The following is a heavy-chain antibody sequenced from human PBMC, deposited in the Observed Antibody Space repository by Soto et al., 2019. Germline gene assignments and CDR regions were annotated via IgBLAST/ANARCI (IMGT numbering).Heavy chain of an antibody. J-gene: IGHJ4*02. CDR3: ARDGYCSGGSCQLDY. V-gene: IGHV3-33*01. CDR1: GFTFSSYG. CDR2: IWYDGSNK. Sequence: QVQLVESGGGVVQPGRSLRLSCAASGFTFSSYGMHWVRQAPGKGLEWVAVIWYDGSNKYYGDSVKGRFTISRDNSKNTLYLQMNSLRAEDTAVYYCARDGYCSGGSCQLDYWGQGTLVTVSS. D-gene: IGHD2-15*01.